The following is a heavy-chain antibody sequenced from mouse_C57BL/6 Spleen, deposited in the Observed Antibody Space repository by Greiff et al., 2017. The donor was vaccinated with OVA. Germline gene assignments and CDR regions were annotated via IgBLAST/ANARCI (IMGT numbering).Heavy chain of an antibody. D-gene: IGHD1-1*01. J-gene: IGHJ3*01. CDR1: GYAFTNYL. CDR2: INPGSGGT. CDR3: ARPLITTVVAPFAY. Sequence: QVHVKQSGAELVRPGTSVKVSCKASGYAFTNYLIEWVKQRPGQGLEWIGVINPGSGGTNYNEKFKGKATLTADKSSSTAYMQLSSLTSEDSAVYFCARPLITTVVAPFAYWGQGTLVTVSA. V-gene: IGHV1-54*01.